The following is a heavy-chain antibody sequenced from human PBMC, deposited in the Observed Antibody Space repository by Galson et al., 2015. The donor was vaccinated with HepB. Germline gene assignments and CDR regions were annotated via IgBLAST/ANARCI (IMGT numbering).Heavy chain of an antibody. CDR2: ISSSGSTI. CDR3: ARWVVVTAGYFDL. D-gene: IGHD2-21*02. Sequence: LRLSCAASGFTFSDYYMSWIRQAPGKGLEWVSYISSSGSTIYYADSVKGRFTISRDNAKNSLYLQMNSLRAEDTAVYYCARWVVVTAGYFDLWGRGTLVTVSS. CDR1: GFTFSDYY. J-gene: IGHJ2*01. V-gene: IGHV3-11*01.